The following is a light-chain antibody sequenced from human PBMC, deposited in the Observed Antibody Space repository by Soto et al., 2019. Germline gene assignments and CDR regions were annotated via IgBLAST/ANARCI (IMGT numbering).Light chain of an antibody. Sequence: EIVMTQSPATLPVSPGERATLSCRASQSVTSNLAWYQQKPGQAPRLLIYGASTRATGIPARFSGSGAGTAFTLTISSLQSEDFAVYYCQQYNSWPPLTFGGGTKVEIK. V-gene: IGKV3D-15*01. J-gene: IGKJ4*01. CDR2: GAS. CDR1: QSVTSN. CDR3: QQYNSWPPLT.